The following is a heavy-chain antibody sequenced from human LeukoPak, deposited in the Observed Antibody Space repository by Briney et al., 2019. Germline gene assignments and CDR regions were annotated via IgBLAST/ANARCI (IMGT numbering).Heavy chain of an antibody. CDR2: IYNSGTT. CDR1: GGSISGYY. V-gene: IGHV4-59*01. Sequence: SETLSLTCTVSGGSISGYYWGWIRQSPGKGLEWIGNIYNSGTTSYNPSLKSRVTISVDTFKNQFSLKLSSVTAADTAVYYCARGRDSGYNFYGMDVWGQGNTVTVSS. CDR3: ARGRDSGYNFYGMDV. J-gene: IGHJ6*02.